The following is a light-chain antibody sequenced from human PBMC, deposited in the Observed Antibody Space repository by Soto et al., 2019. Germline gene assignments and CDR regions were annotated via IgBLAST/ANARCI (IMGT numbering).Light chain of an antibody. Sequence: EIVLTQSPGTLSLSPGERATLSCRASQSVSSSYLAWYQQKPGQAPWLLIYGATNRATCIPDRFSGSGSGTDFTLTISRLEPEDFAVYYCQQYGSSPIIFGQGTRLEIK. J-gene: IGKJ5*01. CDR3: QQYGSSPII. CDR2: GAT. CDR1: QSVSSSY. V-gene: IGKV3-20*01.